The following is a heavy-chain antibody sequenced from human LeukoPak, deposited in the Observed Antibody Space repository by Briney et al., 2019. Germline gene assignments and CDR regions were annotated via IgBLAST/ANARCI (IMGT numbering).Heavy chain of an antibody. V-gene: IGHV3-23*01. D-gene: IGHD4-17*01. CDR1: GFTFSSYA. CDR3: AKEGDGDYQVY. J-gene: IGHJ4*02. Sequence: GGSLRLSCAASGFTFSSYAMSWVRQAPGKGLEWVSAISGSGGSTYYADSAKGRFTISRDNSKNTLCLQMNSLRAEDTAVYYCAKEGDGDYQVYWGQGTLVTVSS. CDR2: ISGSGGST.